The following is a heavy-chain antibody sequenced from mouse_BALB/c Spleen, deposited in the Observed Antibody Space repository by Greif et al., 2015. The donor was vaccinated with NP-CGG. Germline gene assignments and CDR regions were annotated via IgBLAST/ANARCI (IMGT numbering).Heavy chain of an antibody. J-gene: IGHJ4*01. D-gene: IGHD1-1*01. CDR1: GYTFTDYA. Sequence: QVHVKQSGAELVRPGVSVKISCKGSGYTFTDYAMHWVKQSHAKSLEWIGVISTYYGDASYNQKFKGKATMTVDKSSSTAYMELARLTSEDSAIYYCARWSGSSPYYAMDYWGQGTSVTVSS. CDR3: ARWSGSSPYYAMDY. CDR2: ISTYYGDA. V-gene: IGHV1S137*01.